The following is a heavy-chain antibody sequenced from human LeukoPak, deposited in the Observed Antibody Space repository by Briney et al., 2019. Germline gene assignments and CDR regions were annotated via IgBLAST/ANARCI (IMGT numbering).Heavy chain of an antibody. CDR1: GFTFSSYA. CDR3: AKGLYDYALDV. V-gene: IGHV3-23*01. CDR2: ISGSGGST. J-gene: IGHJ6*02. Sequence: GGSLRLSCAAPGFTFSSYAMSWVRQAPGKGLEWVSAISGSGGSTYYADPVKGRFTISRDNFKNTLYLQMNSLRAEDTAIYYCAKGLYDYALDVWGQGTAVTVSS.